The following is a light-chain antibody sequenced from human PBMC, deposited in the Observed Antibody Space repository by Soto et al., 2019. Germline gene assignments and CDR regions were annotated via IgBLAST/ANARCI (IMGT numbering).Light chain of an antibody. Sequence: PWESTTLSCRAIQTVSITYLTWYQQKPGQAPRLLIFGASKRATGIPDRFSGSGSGRDFTLTISGLEPEDFAVYYCQEDGSLPLISFGDGRRLEIK. CDR1: QTVSITY. J-gene: IGKJ5*01. CDR2: GAS. V-gene: IGKV3-20*01. CDR3: QEDGSLPLIS.